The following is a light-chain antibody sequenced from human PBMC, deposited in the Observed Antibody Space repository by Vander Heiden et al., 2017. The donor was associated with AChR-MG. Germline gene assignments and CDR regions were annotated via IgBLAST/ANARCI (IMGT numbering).Light chain of an antibody. CDR3: RQGLQTPWT. Sequence: IVMTQSPLSLSVTPGEPASISCRSSQSLVYSNGYSYLDWYLQKPGQSPQLLIYLGSNRASGVPDRFSGSGSGTDFTLNISRVEAEDVGVYYCRQGLQTPWTFGQGTKVQIK. CDR2: LGS. V-gene: IGKV2-28*01. CDR1: QSLVYSNGYSY. J-gene: IGKJ1*01.